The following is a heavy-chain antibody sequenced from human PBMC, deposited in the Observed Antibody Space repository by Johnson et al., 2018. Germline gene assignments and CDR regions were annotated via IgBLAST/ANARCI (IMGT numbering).Heavy chain of an antibody. D-gene: IGHD6-19*01. CDR1: GFSFSSYA. J-gene: IGHJ4*02. Sequence: QVQLVQSGGGVVQPGRSLRLSCAASGFSFSSYAMHWVRQAPGKGLEWVAIISHDDINKDYIDSVNGRFTISRDNSKYTLYLQMNNLRAEDTAVYYCARDPDSSGWYRVDYWGQGTLVTVSS. CDR2: ISHDDINK. V-gene: IGHV3-30-3*01. CDR3: ARDPDSSGWYRVDY.